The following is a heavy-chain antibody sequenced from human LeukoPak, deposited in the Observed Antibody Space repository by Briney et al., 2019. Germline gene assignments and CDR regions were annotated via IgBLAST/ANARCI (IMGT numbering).Heavy chain of an antibody. D-gene: IGHD3-16*01. CDR3: VRDASLGYFFAMDV. V-gene: IGHV4-61*01. J-gene: IGHJ6*01. Sequence: PPETPSLTRTVSGGSLREDNFYWGSIRHPPGKGLEWIGYSHYGGYPNYNPPLKSRVRISVDMSKNQFSLDLSSVAAADRAVYYCVRDASLGYFFAMDVWRKGTKVSVSS. CDR2: SHYGGYP. CDR1: GGSLREDNFY.